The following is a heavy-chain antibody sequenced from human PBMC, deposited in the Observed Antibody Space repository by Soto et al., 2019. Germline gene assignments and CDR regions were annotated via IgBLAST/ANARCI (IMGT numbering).Heavy chain of an antibody. Sequence: SETLSLTCTVSGGSISSYYWSWIRQPPGKGLEWIGYIYYSGSTSYNPSLKSRVTISVDTSKNQFSLKLSSVTAADTAVYYYARTELGYWFDPWGQGTLVTVSS. CDR1: GGSISSYY. D-gene: IGHD7-27*01. V-gene: IGHV4-59*01. J-gene: IGHJ5*02. CDR2: IYYSGST. CDR3: ARTELGYWFDP.